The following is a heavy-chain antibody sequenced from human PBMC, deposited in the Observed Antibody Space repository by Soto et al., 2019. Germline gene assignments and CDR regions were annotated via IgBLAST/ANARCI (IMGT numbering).Heavy chain of an antibody. CDR3: AHRILRTVFGLVTTTAIYFDV. J-gene: IGHJ4*02. CDR1: GFSLTTRGVG. Sequence: QITLNESGPTVVKPAETLTLTCTFSGFSLTTRGVGVGWIRQSPGKAPEWLALIYWDDDKRYSASLKSRLTITKETSKNQGVLTMASIDPADTATYYCAHRILRTVFGLVTTTAIYFDVWGQGTPVVVSS. CDR2: IYWDDDK. V-gene: IGHV2-5*02. D-gene: IGHD3-3*01.